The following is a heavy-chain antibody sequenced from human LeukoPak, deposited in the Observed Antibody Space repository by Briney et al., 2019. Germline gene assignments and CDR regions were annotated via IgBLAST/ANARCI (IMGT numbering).Heavy chain of an antibody. CDR3: ARGYGGDY. CDR1: GFTFGDYA. D-gene: IGHD3-10*01. Sequence: KSGGSLRLSCTASGFTFGDYAMSWVRQPPGKGLEWIGEINHSGSTSYNPSLKSRVTISVDTSKNQFSLKLSSVTAADTAVYYCARGYGGDYWGQGTLVTVSS. CDR2: INHSGST. J-gene: IGHJ4*02. V-gene: IGHV4-34*01.